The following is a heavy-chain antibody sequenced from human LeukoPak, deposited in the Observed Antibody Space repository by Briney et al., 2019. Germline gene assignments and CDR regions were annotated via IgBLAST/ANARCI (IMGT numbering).Heavy chain of an antibody. CDR3: ARDRGNYYSFDY. CDR2: INPSGGST. CDR1: GYTFTSYY. J-gene: IGHJ4*02. V-gene: IGHV1-46*01. Sequence: ASVTVSCKASGYTFTSYYMHWVRQAPGQGLEWMGIINPSGGSTSYAQKFQGRVTMTRDTSTSTVYMELSSLRSEDTAVYYCARDRGNYYSFDYWGQGTLVTVSS. D-gene: IGHD3-10*01.